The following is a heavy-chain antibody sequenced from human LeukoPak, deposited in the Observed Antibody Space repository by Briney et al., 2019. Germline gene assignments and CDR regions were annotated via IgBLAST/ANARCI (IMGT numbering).Heavy chain of an antibody. CDR3: ARVVDWFDP. D-gene: IGHD2-15*01. CDR2: INHSGST. CDR1: GGSFSGYY. J-gene: IGHJ5*02. V-gene: IGHV4-34*01. Sequence: PSETLSLTCAVYGGSFSGYYWSWIRQPPGKGLEWIGEINHSGSTNYNPSLKSRVTISVDTSKNQFSLKLSSVTAADAAVYYCARVVDWFDPWGQGTLVTVSS.